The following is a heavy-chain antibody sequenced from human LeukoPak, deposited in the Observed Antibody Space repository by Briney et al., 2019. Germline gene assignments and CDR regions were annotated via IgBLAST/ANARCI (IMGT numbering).Heavy chain of an antibody. V-gene: IGHV3-23*01. Sequence: GGSLRLSCAASGFTFSSYAMSWVRQAPGKGLEWVSAISGSGGSTNYADSVKGRFTISRDNSNNTLYLQMNSLRAEDTAVYYCAKDRPSNSYGYSEKDYWGQGTPVSVSS. CDR3: AKDRPSNSYGYSEKDY. CDR2: ISGSGGST. J-gene: IGHJ4*02. CDR1: GFTFSSYA. D-gene: IGHD5-18*01.